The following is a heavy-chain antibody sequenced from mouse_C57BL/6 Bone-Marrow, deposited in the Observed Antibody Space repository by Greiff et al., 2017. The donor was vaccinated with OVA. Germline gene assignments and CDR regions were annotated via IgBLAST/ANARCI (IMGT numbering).Heavy chain of an antibody. V-gene: IGHV10-1*01. Sequence: VQLKESGGGLVQPKGSLTLSCAASGFSFNTYALNWVRQAPGTGLEWVARLRSKSNNYATYYADSVKERFTISRDDSESMLYLQMNKLKTEDTAMYYCVGNDYDYWGQGTTLTVSS. CDR1: GFSFNTYA. D-gene: IGHD2-4*01. CDR3: VGNDYDY. CDR2: LRSKSNNYAT. J-gene: IGHJ2*01.